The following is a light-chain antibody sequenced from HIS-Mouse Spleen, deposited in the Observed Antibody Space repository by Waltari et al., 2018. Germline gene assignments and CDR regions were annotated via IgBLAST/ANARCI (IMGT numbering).Light chain of an antibody. CDR2: DAS. J-gene: IGKJ4*01. CDR1: QDISNY. CDR3: QQYDNLPPLT. V-gene: IGKV1-33*01. Sequence: DIQMTQSPSSLSASVGDRVTITCQASQDISNYLNWYQQKPGKAPKLLIYDASNLETGVPSSFSGSGSGTDFTFTINSLQPEDIATYYCQQYDNLPPLTFGGGTKVEIK.